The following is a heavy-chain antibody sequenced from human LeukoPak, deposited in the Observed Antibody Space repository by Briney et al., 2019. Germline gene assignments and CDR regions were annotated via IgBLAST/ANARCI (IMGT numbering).Heavy chain of an antibody. CDR2: IYFSGST. V-gene: IGHV4-59*08. CDR1: GGSISNYY. Sequence: PSETLSLTCTVSGGSISNYYWNWIRQPPGKGLKWIGHIYFSGSTNYNPSLKSRVTISVDTSKNQFSLNLKSVTAADTAVYYCARNSSSWYGLSHYYYMDVWGKGTTVTVSS. J-gene: IGHJ6*03. CDR3: ARNSSSWYGLSHYYYMDV. D-gene: IGHD6-13*01.